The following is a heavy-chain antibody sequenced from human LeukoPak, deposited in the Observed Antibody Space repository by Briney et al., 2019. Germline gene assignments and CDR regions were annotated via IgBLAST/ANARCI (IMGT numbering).Heavy chain of an antibody. D-gene: IGHD5-18*01. CDR1: GFRFSDYY. V-gene: IGHV3-11*01. J-gene: IGHJ2*01. CDR2: ISSPGSTT. CDR3: ASGIQPRLSWFFDL. Sequence: GGSLRLSCAASGFRFSDYYMSWIRQVPGKGLEWISYISSPGSTTYYVDSVKGRFNISRDNAKNSLFLQMNSLRADDTAVYYCASGIQPRLSWFFDLWGRGTLVSVSS.